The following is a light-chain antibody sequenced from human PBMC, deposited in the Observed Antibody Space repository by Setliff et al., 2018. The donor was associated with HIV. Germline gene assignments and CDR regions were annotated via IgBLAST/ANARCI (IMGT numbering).Light chain of an antibody. V-gene: IGLV2-14*03. Sequence: QSALTQPASVSGSPGQSITISCSGTISDIGSYNFVSWYQQHPGKAPKLMMSDVNKRPSGVSDRFSGSKSGNTASLTISGLRAEDEANYYCSSYTTSSTYVFGPGTKVTVL. CDR3: SSYTTSSTYV. J-gene: IGLJ1*01. CDR2: DVN. CDR1: ISDIGSYNF.